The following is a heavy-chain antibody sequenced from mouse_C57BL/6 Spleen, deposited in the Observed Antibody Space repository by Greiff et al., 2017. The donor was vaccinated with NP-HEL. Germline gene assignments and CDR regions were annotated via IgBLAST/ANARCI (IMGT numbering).Heavy chain of an antibody. CDR3: ARSHYSSWFAY. V-gene: IGHV1-69*01. D-gene: IGHD1-1*01. J-gene: IGHJ3*01. CDR2: IDPSDSYT. CDR1: GYTFTSYW. Sequence: VQLQQSGAELVMPGASVKLSCKASGYTFTSYWMHWVKQRPGQGLEWIGEIDPSDSYTNYNQKFKGKSTLTVDKSSSTAYMQLSSLTSEDSAVYYCARSHYSSWFAYWGQGTLVTVSA.